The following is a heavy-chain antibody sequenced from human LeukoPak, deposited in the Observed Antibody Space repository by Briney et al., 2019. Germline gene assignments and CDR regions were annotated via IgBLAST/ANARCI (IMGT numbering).Heavy chain of an antibody. CDR3: VPTGYDDGSAYHDW. J-gene: IGHJ4*02. CDR2: INTDGSST. D-gene: IGHD3-22*01. Sequence: GGSLRLSCAASGFTFGRYWMHWVRQAPGKGLVWVSHINTDGSSTNYADSVKGRFTISRDNAQNTLYLQMNSLRAEDTAVYYFVPTGYDDGSAYHDWWGQGTLVTVSS. V-gene: IGHV3-74*01. CDR1: GFTFGRYW.